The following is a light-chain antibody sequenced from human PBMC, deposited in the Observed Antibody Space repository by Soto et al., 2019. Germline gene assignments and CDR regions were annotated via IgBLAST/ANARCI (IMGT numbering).Light chain of an antibody. CDR1: QSVLYSSNNKNY. J-gene: IGKJ2*01. CDR3: QQYYSTPYT. Sequence: DIVMTQSPDSLAVSLGERATINCKSSQSVLYSSNNKNYLAWYQQKPGQPPKLLIYWASTRESGVPDRFSGSGSGTDFTLTISSLQAEEVAVYYCQQYYSTPYTFGQGNKLEIK. V-gene: IGKV4-1*01. CDR2: WAS.